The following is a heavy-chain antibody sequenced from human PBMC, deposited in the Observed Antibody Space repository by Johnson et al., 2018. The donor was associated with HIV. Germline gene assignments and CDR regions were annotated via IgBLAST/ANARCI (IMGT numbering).Heavy chain of an antibody. Sequence: QVQLVESGGGVVQPGRSLRLSCAASGFTFSNYGMHWVRQAPGKGLEWVAVITFEGSDKYYADSVKGRVTISRDDSKNTLYLQMNSLRAEDTAVYYCARPSNWGLGADAFDIWGQGTMVTVSS. D-gene: IGHD7-27*01. CDR1: GFTFSNYG. V-gene: IGHV3-30*03. CDR3: ARPSNWGLGADAFDI. J-gene: IGHJ3*02. CDR2: ITFEGSDK.